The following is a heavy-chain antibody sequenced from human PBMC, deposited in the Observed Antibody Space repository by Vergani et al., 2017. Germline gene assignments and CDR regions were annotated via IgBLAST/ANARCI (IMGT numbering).Heavy chain of an antibody. CDR3: AASIAARRMYYYYYMDV. J-gene: IGHJ6*03. V-gene: IGHV4-61*02. CDR2: IYTSGST. D-gene: IGHD6-6*01. Sequence: QVQLQESGPGLVKPSQTLSLTCTVSGGSISSGSYYWSWIRQPAGKGLEWIGRIYTSGSTNYNPPLKSRVTISGDTSTNQFSLKLSSVTAADTAVYYCAASIAARRMYYYYYMDVWGKGTTVTVSS. CDR1: GGSISSGSYY.